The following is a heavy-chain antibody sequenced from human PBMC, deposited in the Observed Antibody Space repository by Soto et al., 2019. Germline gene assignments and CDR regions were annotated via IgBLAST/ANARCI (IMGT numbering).Heavy chain of an antibody. CDR2: INHSGST. J-gene: IGHJ4*02. Sequence: SETLSLTCAVYGGSFSGYYWSWIRQPPGKGLEWIGEINHSGSTNYNPSLKSRVTISVDTSKNQFSLKLSSVTAADTAVYYCARGDIVVVPAAVLTAMAKGCYFDYWGQGTLVTVSS. D-gene: IGHD2-2*01. CDR1: GGSFSGYY. V-gene: IGHV4-34*01. CDR3: ARGDIVVVPAAVLTAMAKGCYFDY.